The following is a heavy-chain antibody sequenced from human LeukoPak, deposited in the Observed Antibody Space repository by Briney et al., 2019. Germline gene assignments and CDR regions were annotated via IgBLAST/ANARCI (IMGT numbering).Heavy chain of an antibody. CDR3: ARDAIPADP. Sequence: ASVKVSCKASGGTFSNSDIHWVRQAPGQGLEWMGWISAYNGNTNYAQKLQGRVTMTTDTSTSTAYMELRSLRSDDTAVYYCARDAIPADPWGQGTLVTVSS. CDR1: GGTFSNSD. J-gene: IGHJ5*02. CDR2: ISAYNGNT. V-gene: IGHV1-18*01.